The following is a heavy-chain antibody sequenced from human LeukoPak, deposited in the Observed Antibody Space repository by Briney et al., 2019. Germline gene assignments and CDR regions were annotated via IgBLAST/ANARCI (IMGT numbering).Heavy chain of an antibody. J-gene: IGHJ3*02. CDR2: IYPGDSDI. CDR1: GSSFTNYW. D-gene: IGHD1-26*01. V-gene: IGHV5-51*01. Sequence: GASLKISCKGSGSSFTNYWIGWVRPMPGNGLEWMGIIYPGDSDIRYSPSFQGQVSISTDKSISTAYLQWGSLKASDTAMYYCARRIVGATMAAFDIWGQGTMVTVSS. CDR3: ARRIVGATMAAFDI.